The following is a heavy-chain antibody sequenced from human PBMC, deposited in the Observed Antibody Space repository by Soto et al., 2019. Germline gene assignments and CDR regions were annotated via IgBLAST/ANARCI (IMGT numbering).Heavy chain of an antibody. V-gene: IGHV4-59*01. Sequence: SETLSLTCNVPGGSIRSYYWNWIRQPPGKTLEWIGDVYYSGSANYNSSLKSRVTISVDMSKNQFSLKLNSVTAADTAVYYCARGSMVRGPTPFDYWGQGTLVTVSS. CDR1: GGSIRSYY. CDR2: VYYSGSA. D-gene: IGHD3-10*01. J-gene: IGHJ4*02. CDR3: ARGSMVRGPTPFDY.